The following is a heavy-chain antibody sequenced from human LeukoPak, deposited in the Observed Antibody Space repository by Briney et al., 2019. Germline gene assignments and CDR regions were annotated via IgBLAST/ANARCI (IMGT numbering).Heavy chain of an antibody. D-gene: IGHD5-18*01. J-gene: IGHJ4*02. Sequence: PGGSLRLSCAASGFTFSSYWMNWVRQAPGKGLEWVANINQDGSDKYYVDSVKGRFTISRDNAKRSLYLQMNSLRAEDTAVCYCARDLFSYGANQDDFWGQGTLITVSS. CDR3: ARDLFSYGANQDDF. CDR1: GFTFSSYW. CDR2: INQDGSDK. V-gene: IGHV3-7*01.